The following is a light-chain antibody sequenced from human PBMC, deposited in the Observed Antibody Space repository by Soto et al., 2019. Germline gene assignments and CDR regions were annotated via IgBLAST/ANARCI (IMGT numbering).Light chain of an antibody. CDR3: QQYGSSPLT. CDR2: GAS. CDR1: HSVNSNY. J-gene: IGKJ4*01. Sequence: DIGLTQSPGTLSLSPGEGATLSCRASHSVNSNYLAWYQQKPGQAPRLLIFGASARATGIPDRFSASGSGTDFTLTISRLEPEDFAVYYCQQYGSSPLTFGGGTTVEIK. V-gene: IGKV3-20*01.